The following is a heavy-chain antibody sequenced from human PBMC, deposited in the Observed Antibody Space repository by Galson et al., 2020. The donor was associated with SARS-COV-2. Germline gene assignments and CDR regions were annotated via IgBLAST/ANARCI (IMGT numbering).Heavy chain of an antibody. CDR3: AGDYHSGSYRFDY. D-gene: IGHD3-10*01. CDR2: IYNSGTT. CDR1: GDSINGYH. Sequence: SETLSLTCTVSGDSINGYHWSWIRQPPGPGLEWIGYIYNSGTTIYNPSLHSRVTISVDTSKNQFSLRLRSVTAADTAVYYCAGDYHSGSYRFDYWGQGALVIVSS. J-gene: IGHJ4*02. V-gene: IGHV4-59*08.